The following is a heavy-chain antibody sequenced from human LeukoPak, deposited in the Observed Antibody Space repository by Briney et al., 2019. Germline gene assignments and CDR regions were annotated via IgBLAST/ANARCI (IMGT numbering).Heavy chain of an antibody. Sequence: GGSLRLSCAASGFTFSSYAMSWVRRAPGKGLQWVSSISGSGKSTYYADSVKGRFTISRDNSKNTLYLQINSLRTEDTAVYYCAKGEGGALGIPHPYYFDYWGQGNVVTVSS. CDR2: ISGSGKST. V-gene: IGHV3-23*01. J-gene: IGHJ4*02. CDR3: AKGEGGALGIPHPYYFDY. D-gene: IGHD3-16*01. CDR1: GFTFSSYA.